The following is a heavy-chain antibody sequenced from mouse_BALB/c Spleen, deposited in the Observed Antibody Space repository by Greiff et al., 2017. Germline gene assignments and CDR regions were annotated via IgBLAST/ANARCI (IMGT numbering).Heavy chain of an antibody. CDR1: GFTFSSFG. Sequence: EVKLMESGGGLVQPGGSRKLSCAASGFTFSSFGMHWVRQAPEKGLEWVAYISSGSSTIYYADTVKGRFTISRDNPKNTLFLQMTSLRSEDTAMYYCARGGNYNYFDYWGQGTTLTVSS. CDR2: ISSGSSTI. V-gene: IGHV5-17*02. CDR3: ARGGNYNYFDY. J-gene: IGHJ2*01. D-gene: IGHD2-1*01.